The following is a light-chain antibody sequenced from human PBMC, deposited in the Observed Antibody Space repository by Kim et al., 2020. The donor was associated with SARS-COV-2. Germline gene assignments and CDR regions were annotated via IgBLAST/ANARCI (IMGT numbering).Light chain of an antibody. CDR1: NIGSKS. CDR2: YDS. Sequence: SYELTQPPSVSVAPGKTARITCGGNNIGSKSVHWYQQKPGQAPVLVIYYDSDRPSGIPERFSGSNSGNTATLTISRVEAGDEADYYCQVWDSSSDHPLFGTGTKVTVL. CDR3: QVWDSSSDHPL. J-gene: IGLJ1*01. V-gene: IGLV3-21*04.